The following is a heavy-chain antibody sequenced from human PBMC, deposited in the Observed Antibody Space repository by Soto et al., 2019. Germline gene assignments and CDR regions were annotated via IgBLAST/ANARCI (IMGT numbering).Heavy chain of an antibody. CDR3: AKVFRGYSGYVDS. D-gene: IGHD5-12*01. CDR1: GFTFTNFA. V-gene: IGHV3-23*01. Sequence: VQLLESGGGLVQPGASLRLSCTTSGFTFTNFAMTWVRQAPGKGLEWVSSISAAGVSTYYADSVKGRVTVSRDNSRNMLHLQLNSLRVEDTARYYCAKVFRGYSGYVDSWGQGTLVTVSS. J-gene: IGHJ4*02. CDR2: ISAAGVST.